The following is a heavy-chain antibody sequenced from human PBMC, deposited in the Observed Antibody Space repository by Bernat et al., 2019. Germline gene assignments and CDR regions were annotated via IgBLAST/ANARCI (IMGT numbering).Heavy chain of an antibody. Sequence: EVQLLESGGGLVQPGGSLRLSCAASGFTFDSYAMNWVRQAPGKGLEWVSAISGSGGRTNYADSVKGRFSIYRDNSKNTLNRQMNRLRSEDTAVYYCAKVVTGDGYNYYYGLDVWGQGTTVTVSS. J-gene: IGHJ6*02. V-gene: IGHV3-23*01. CDR1: GFTFDSYA. D-gene: IGHD5-24*01. CDR3: AKVVTGDGYNYYYGLDV. CDR2: ISGSGGRT.